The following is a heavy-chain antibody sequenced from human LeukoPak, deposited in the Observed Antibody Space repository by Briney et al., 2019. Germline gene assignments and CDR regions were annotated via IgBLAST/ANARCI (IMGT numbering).Heavy chain of an antibody. V-gene: IGHV3-11*06. CDR1: GFTFSDYY. D-gene: IGHD1-7*01. CDR3: ARDRREITGTTPLDY. Sequence: GGSLRLSCAASGFTFSDYYMTWIRQAPGKGLEWVSSISSSSSYIYYADSVKGRFTISRDNAKNSLYLQMNSLRAEDTAVYYCARDRREITGTTPLDYWGQGTLVTVSS. CDR2: ISSSSSYI. J-gene: IGHJ4*02.